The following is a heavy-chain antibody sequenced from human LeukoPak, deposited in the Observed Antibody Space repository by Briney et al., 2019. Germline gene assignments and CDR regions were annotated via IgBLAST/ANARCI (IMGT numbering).Heavy chain of an antibody. CDR1: GFTFSSYT. Sequence: GGSLRLSCAASGFTFSSYTMHWVRQAPGKGLEWVAVLSYDGTNEYYADSVKGRLTVSRDNSKNTLYLQMNSLRAEDTAVYYCAREYFNGWADYWGQGTLVTVSS. CDR3: AREYFNGWADY. V-gene: IGHV3-30*01. CDR2: LSYDGTNE. D-gene: IGHD6-19*01. J-gene: IGHJ4*02.